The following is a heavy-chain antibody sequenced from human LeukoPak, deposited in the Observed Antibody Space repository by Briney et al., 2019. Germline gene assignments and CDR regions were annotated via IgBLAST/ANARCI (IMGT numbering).Heavy chain of an antibody. CDR3: ARDPSVLRFLEWLPQGYMDV. CDR1: GFTFSSYD. CDR2: IGTAGDT. Sequence: PGGSLRLSCAASGFTFSSYDMHWVRQATGKGLEWVSAIGTAGDTYYPGSVKGRFTISRDNSKNTLYLQMNSLRAEDTAVYYCARDPSVLRFLEWLPQGYMDVWGKGTTVTVSS. J-gene: IGHJ6*03. D-gene: IGHD3-3*01. V-gene: IGHV3-13*01.